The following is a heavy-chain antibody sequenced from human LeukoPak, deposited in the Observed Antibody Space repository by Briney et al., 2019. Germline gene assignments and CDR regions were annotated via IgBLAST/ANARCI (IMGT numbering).Heavy chain of an antibody. CDR3: AKLDIVVVVAATHDY. CDR2: ISYDGSNK. J-gene: IGHJ4*02. V-gene: IGHV3-30-3*02. D-gene: IGHD2-15*01. CDR1: GFTFSKCA. Sequence: PGGSLRLSCAASGFTFSKCAMHWVRQAPGKGLEWVAFISYDGSNKYYADSVKGRFTISRDNSKNTLYLQMNSLRAEDTAVYYCAKLDIVVVVAATHDYWGQGTLVTVSS.